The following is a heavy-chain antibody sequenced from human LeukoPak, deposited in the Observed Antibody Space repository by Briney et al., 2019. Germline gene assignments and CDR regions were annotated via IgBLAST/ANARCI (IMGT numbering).Heavy chain of an antibody. V-gene: IGHV3-64D*09. CDR2: ISSNGGST. J-gene: IGHJ4*02. CDR3: AKGPTHDSLPYYFDY. D-gene: IGHD3-22*01. Sequence: GGSLRLSCSASGFTFSYYAMHWVRQAAGKGLEFVSGISSNGGSTYYADSPKGRFTVSRDNSNNTLYLQMSSLRAEDTAIYYCAKGPTHDSLPYYFDYRGQGTLVTVSS. CDR1: GFTFSYYA.